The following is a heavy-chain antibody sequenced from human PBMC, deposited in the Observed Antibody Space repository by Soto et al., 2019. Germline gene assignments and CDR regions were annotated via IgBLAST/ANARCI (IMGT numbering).Heavy chain of an antibody. D-gene: IGHD3-3*01. V-gene: IGHV2-5*02. Sequence: QITLKESGPTLMKPTQTLTLTCTFSGFSLSTSGVGVGWIRQPPGKALEWLALIYWDDDKRYSPSLKSRLTITKDPSKNQVVLTMTNMAPVDTATYYGAHSSYDFWSGYLSYWGQGTLVTVSS. J-gene: IGHJ4*02. CDR1: GFSLSTSGVG. CDR3: AHSSYDFWSGYLSY. CDR2: IYWDDDK.